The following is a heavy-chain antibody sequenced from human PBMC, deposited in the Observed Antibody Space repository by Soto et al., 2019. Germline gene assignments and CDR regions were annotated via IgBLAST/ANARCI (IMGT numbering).Heavy chain of an antibody. J-gene: IGHJ4*02. D-gene: IGHD3-10*01. V-gene: IGHV3-23*01. Sequence: GGSLRLSCAASEFTISTYAMSWVRRAPGRGLEWVSAIGHSGGDTYYADSVKGRFTISRDNSRNTLYLQMSSLRGEDTAVYYCAKSFGPGSFFDYWGQGTRVPVSS. CDR1: EFTISTYA. CDR3: AKSFGPGSFFDY. CDR2: IGHSGGDT.